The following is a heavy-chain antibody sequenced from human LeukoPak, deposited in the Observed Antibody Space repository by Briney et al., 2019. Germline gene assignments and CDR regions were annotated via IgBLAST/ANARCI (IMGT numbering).Heavy chain of an antibody. D-gene: IGHD4-11*01. CDR1: GYSFTSYW. V-gene: IGHV5-51*01. CDR3: ARYPNDYSNAGDY. Sequence: GESLEISCKGSGYSFTSYWIGWVRQMPGKGLEWMGIIYPDDSNTRYSPSFQGQVTISADKSISTAYLQWSSLKASDTAMYYCARYPNDYSNAGDYWGQGTLVTVSS. J-gene: IGHJ4*02. CDR2: IYPDDSNT.